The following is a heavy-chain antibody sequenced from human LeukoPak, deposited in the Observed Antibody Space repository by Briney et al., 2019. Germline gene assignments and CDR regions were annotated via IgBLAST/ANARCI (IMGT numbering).Heavy chain of an antibody. V-gene: IGHV3-53*01. CDR1: GFTFSDYY. Sequence: GGSLRLSCAASGFTFSDYYMSWVRQAPGKGLEWVSVIYSGGSTYYADSVKGRFTISRDNSKNTLYLQMNSLRAEDTAVYYCARTRDASLGPYFDYWGQGTLVTVSS. CDR3: ARTRDASLGPYFDY. D-gene: IGHD3-16*01. CDR2: IYSGGST. J-gene: IGHJ4*02.